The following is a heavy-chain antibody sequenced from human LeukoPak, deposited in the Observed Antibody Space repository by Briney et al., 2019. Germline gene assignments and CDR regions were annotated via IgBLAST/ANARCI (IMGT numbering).Heavy chain of an antibody. CDR3: ARDYTGGWNDY. CDR1: GFSFSRYW. J-gene: IGHJ4*02. V-gene: IGHV3-7*01. CDR2: IKEDGSEA. Sequence: PGGSLRLSCVAAGFSFSRYWMSWVRQATGKGLECVAKIKEDGSEAHYVDSVKGRFTISRDNAKESLYLQMNSLRGEDTAVYYCARDYTGGWNDYWGQGIRVTVSS. D-gene: IGHD7-27*01.